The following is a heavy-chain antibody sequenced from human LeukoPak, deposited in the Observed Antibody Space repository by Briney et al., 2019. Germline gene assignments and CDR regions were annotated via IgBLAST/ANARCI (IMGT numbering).Heavy chain of an antibody. CDR1: GSSFTSYW. CDR2: IYPGDSNT. J-gene: IGHJ5*02. CDR3: ARHPIAGGGAYNWFDP. V-gene: IGHV5-51*01. Sequence: KTGESLQISCQVSGSSFTSYWIAGVRQLPGKGLEWMGIIYPGDSNTRYSPSFQGQVTLSVDTSINTAYLQWISLKASDTAIYYCARHPIAGGGAYNWFDPWGQGTLVTVSS. D-gene: IGHD6-13*01.